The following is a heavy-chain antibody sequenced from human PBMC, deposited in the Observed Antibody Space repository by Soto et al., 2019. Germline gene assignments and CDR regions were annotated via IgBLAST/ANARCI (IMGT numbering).Heavy chain of an antibody. Sequence: LSLTCSVSGDSISTVDYFWAWIRQPPGQALEYIGYIYKSATAYYNPSFESRVAISLDTSKSQFSLNVTSVTAADTAVYFCARGRYCLTGRCFPNWFDSWGQGTLVTVSS. D-gene: IGHD2-15*01. CDR1: GDSISTVDYF. J-gene: IGHJ5*01. V-gene: IGHV4-30-4*08. CDR2: IYKSATA. CDR3: ARGRYCLTGRCFPNWFDS.